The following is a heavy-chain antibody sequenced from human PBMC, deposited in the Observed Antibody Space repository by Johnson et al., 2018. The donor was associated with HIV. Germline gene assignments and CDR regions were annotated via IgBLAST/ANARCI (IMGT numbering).Heavy chain of an antibody. V-gene: IGHV3-7*05. CDR2: IKQDGSEK. J-gene: IGHJ3*02. CDR3: ARRYSGSYGAFDI. CDR1: GFTFSSYW. D-gene: IGHD1-26*01. Sequence: VQLVESGGGVVQPGRSLRLSCAASGFTFSSYWMSWVRQAPGKGLEWVANIKQDGSEKYYVDSVNGRFTISRDNAKNSLYLQMNSLRAEDTAVYYCARRYSGSYGAFDIWGQGTMVTVSS.